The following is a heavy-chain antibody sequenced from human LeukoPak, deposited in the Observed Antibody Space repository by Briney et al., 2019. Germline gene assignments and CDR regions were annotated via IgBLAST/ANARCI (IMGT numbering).Heavy chain of an antibody. CDR3: TRDLAEWLRLDYYYYYMDV. V-gene: IGHV4-59*12. Sequence: SETLSLTCTVSGGSISSYYWSWIRQPPGKGLEWIGEIYHSGSTNYNPSPKSRVTISVDKSKNQFSLKLSSVTAADTAVYYCTRDLAEWLRLDYYYYYMDVWGKGTTVTVSS. D-gene: IGHD5-12*01. J-gene: IGHJ6*03. CDR2: IYHSGST. CDR1: GGSISSYY.